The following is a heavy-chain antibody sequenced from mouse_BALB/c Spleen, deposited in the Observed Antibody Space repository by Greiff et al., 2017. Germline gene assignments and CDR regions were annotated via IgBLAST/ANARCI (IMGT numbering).Heavy chain of an antibody. J-gene: IGHJ4*01. CDR3: ARLGTGTDAMDY. CDR2: IYPGSGNT. D-gene: IGHD4-1*01. CDR1: GYAFTNYW. Sequence: QVQLKQSGAELVRPGTSVKISCKASGYAFTNYWLGWVKQRPGHGLEWIGDIYPGSGNTYYNEKFKGKATLTADKSSSTAYMQLSSLTSEDSAVYFCARLGTGTDAMDYWGQGTSVTVSS. V-gene: IGHV1-63*01.